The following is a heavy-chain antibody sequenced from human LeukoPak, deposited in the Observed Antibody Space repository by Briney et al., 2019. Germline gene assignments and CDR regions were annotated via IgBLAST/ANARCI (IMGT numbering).Heavy chain of an antibody. J-gene: IGHJ4*02. CDR3: ASVGYYYGSGAN. V-gene: IGHV4-39*07. CDR2: IYYSGST. CDR1: GGSISSSSYY. D-gene: IGHD3-10*01. Sequence: SETLSLTCTVSGGSISSSSYYWRWIRQPPGKGLEWIGSIYYSGSTYYNPSLKSRVTISVDTSKNQFSLKLSSVTAADTAVYYCASVGYYYGSGANWGQGTLVTVSS.